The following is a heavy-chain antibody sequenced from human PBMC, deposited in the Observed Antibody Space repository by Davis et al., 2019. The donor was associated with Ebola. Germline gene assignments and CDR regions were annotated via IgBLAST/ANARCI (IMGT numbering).Heavy chain of an antibody. CDR3: TVVPAAHVDY. CDR2: IRSKANSYAT. V-gene: IGHV3-73*01. CDR1: GFTFSGSA. Sequence: GGPLRLSCAAPGFTFSGSAMHWVRQASGKGLEWVGRIRSKANSYATAYAASVKGRFTISRDDSKNTAYLQMNSLKTEDTAVYYCTVVPAAHVDYWGQGTLVTVSS. J-gene: IGHJ4*02. D-gene: IGHD2-2*01.